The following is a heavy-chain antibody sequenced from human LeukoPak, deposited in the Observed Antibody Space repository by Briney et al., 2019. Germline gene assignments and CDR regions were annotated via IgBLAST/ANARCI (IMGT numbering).Heavy chain of an antibody. Sequence: GASVKVSCKASGYTFTGYYMHWVRQAPGQGLEWMGWINPNSGGTNYAQKFQGKVTMTRDTSISTDYMELSRLRSDDTAVYYCARDESVVPAAESEGFDYWGQGTLVTVSS. CDR3: ARDESVVPAAESEGFDY. J-gene: IGHJ4*02. CDR1: GYTFTGYY. V-gene: IGHV1-2*02. CDR2: INPNSGGT. D-gene: IGHD2-2*01.